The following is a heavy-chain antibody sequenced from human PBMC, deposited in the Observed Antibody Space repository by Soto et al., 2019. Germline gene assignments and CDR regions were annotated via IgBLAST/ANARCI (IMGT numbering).Heavy chain of an antibody. CDR2: ISSSSSYI. CDR3: ARDGLDYRGYYYHGMDV. D-gene: IGHD4-17*01. V-gene: IGHV3-21*01. CDR1: GFTFSSYS. J-gene: IGHJ6*02. Sequence: PGGSLRLSCAASGFTFSSYSMNWVRQAPGKGLEWVSSISSSSSYIYYADSVKGRFTISRDNAKNSLYLQMNSLRAEDTAVYYCARDGLDYRGYYYHGMDVWGQGTTVTVSS.